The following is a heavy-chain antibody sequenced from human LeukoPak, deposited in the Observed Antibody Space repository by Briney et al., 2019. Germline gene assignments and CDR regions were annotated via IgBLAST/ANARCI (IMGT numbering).Heavy chain of an antibody. J-gene: IGHJ4*02. Sequence: GGSLRLSCAASGFTFSDYYMSWIRQAPGKGLEWVSYISSSGSTIYYADSVKGRFTISRDNAKNSLYLQMNSLRAEDTAVYYCARSPRPHYDILTGYYRAAYYFDYWGQGTLVTVSS. CDR2: ISSSGSTI. V-gene: IGHV3-11*01. CDR1: GFTFSDYY. D-gene: IGHD3-9*01. CDR3: ARSPRPHYDILTGYYRAAYYFDY.